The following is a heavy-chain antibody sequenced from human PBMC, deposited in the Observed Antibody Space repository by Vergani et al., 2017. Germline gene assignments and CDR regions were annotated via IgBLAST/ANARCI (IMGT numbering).Heavy chain of an antibody. V-gene: IGHV4-59*01. CDR3: ARPFAGFGELAGGFRRHPFDP. CDR1: GFTFSSYA. CDR2: IYYSGST. Sequence: VQLLESGGGLVQPGGSLRLSCAASGFTFSSYAMSWVRQAPGKGLEWIGYIYYSGSTNYNPSLKSRVTISVDTSKNQFSLKLSSVTAADTAVYYCARPFAGFGELAGGFRRHPFDPWGQGTLVTVSS. J-gene: IGHJ5*02. D-gene: IGHD3-10*01.